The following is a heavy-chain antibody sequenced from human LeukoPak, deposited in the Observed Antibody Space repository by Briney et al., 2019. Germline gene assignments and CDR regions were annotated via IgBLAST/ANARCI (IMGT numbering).Heavy chain of an antibody. CDR3: ATSPTYYYGSGSYYNVSSFDP. CDR2: FDPEDGET. V-gene: IGHV1-24*01. CDR1: GYTLTELS. J-gene: IGHJ5*02. Sequence: ASVKVACKVSGYTLTELSMHWVRQAPGKGLEWMGGFDPEDGETIYAQKFQGRVTMTEDTSTDTAYMELSSLRSEDTAVYYCATSPTYYYGSGSYYNVSSFDPWGQGTLVTVSS. D-gene: IGHD3-10*01.